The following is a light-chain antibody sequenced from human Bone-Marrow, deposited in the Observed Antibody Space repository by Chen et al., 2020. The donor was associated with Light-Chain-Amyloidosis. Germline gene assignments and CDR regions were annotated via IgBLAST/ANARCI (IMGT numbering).Light chain of an antibody. J-gene: IGKJ5*01. V-gene: IGKV1-5*03. Sequence: DIQMTQSPSTLSASVGDRVTISCRSSQSLRTWLSWYQQKSGKAPKLLIYKSSTLQSGVPSRCRGNGSGTEFNRSIVSLQPDDFATYYCQQYNNYPLTFGQGTRLETK. CDR3: QQYNNYPLT. CDR1: QSLRTW. CDR2: KSS.